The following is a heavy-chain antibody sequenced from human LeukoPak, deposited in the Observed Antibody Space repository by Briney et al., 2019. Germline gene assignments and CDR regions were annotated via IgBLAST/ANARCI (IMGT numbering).Heavy chain of an antibody. D-gene: IGHD6-19*01. CDR1: GFTFSNFA. CDR3: ARAVYSSGNRHAFDI. Sequence: GGSLRLSCAASGFTFSNFAMHWVRQAPGKGLEWMAVISYDGGSKYYADSVKGRFIISRDNSKNTLYLQMNSLRAEDTAVYYCARAVYSSGNRHAFDIWGQGTMVTVSS. CDR2: ISYDGGSK. J-gene: IGHJ3*02. V-gene: IGHV3-30-3*01.